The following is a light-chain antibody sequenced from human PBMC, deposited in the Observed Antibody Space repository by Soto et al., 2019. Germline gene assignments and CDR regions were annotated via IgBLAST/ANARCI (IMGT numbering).Light chain of an antibody. CDR3: QQRSNWPPT. CDR2: DAS. V-gene: IGKV3-11*01. Sequence: EIVLTQSPATLSLSPGERATLSCRASQSVSSYLAWYQQRPGQAPRLLIYDASKRATGIPAKSSGSGSGTDFTLTISTLEPEDFAVYYCQQRSNWPPTFGGGTKVEIK. CDR1: QSVSSY. J-gene: IGKJ4*01.